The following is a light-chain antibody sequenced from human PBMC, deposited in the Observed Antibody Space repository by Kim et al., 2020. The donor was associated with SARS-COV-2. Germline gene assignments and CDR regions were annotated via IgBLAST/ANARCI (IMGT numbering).Light chain of an antibody. CDR1: SSDVGSYNL. V-gene: IGLV2-23*02. CDR3: YSYAGSPD. CDR2: EVN. J-gene: IGLJ1*01. Sequence: QSVLTQPASVSGSPGQSITISCTGTSSDVGSYNLVSWYQQHPGKAPKLMIYEVNKRPSGVSNRFSGSKSGNTASLTISGLQAEDEADYYCYSYAGSPDFGTGTKVTVL.